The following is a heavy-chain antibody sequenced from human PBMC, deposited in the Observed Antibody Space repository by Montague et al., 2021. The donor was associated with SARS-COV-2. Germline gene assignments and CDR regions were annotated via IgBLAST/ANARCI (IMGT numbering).Heavy chain of an antibody. CDR2: ITYDGSTK. D-gene: IGHD1-26*01. J-gene: IGHJ3*02. V-gene: IGHV3-30-3*01. CDR3: ARDPDSGSYSSDAFDI. CDR1: GFTFSSYA. Sequence: LSLSFAASGFTFSSYAMHWVRQAPGKGLEWVSYITYDGSTKYYADSVKGRFTISRDNSKNTLYLQMNSLRAEDTAVYYCARDPDSGSYSSDAFDIWGQGTMVTVSS.